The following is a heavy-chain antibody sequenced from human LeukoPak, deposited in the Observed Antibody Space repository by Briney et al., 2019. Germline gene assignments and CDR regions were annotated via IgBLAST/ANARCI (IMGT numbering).Heavy chain of an antibody. CDR1: SYSISSGYY. Sequence: SETLSPTCTVSSYSISSGYYWGWIRQPPGTGLEWIGSIYHSGSTFYKPSLKSRVTLSIDTSKNQFSLKLNSVTAADTAIYYCARSGNVGSAYSPPDYWGQGNLVPVSS. CDR3: ARSGNVGSAYSPPDY. D-gene: IGHD3-22*01. V-gene: IGHV4-38-2*02. J-gene: IGHJ4*02. CDR2: IYHSGST.